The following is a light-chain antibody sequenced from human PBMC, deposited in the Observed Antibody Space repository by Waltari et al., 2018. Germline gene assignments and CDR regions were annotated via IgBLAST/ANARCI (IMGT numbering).Light chain of an antibody. Sequence: EVVLTQSPASLSASPGERVTLPCRASQNVYNYLAWYQQKPGQAPRLLIYAASNRATGIPDRFSGSGSGTDFTLIIDSLEPADFSVYFCQQRSNWPPLTFGGGTKVEIK. CDR3: QQRSNWPPLT. V-gene: IGKV3-11*01. CDR1: QNVYNY. J-gene: IGKJ4*01. CDR2: AAS.